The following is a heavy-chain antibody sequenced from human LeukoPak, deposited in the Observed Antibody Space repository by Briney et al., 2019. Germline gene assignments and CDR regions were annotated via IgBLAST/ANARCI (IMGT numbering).Heavy chain of an antibody. Sequence: SETLSLTCAVSGYSISSGYYWGWIRQPPGKGLEWSGSIYHSGSTYYNPSLKSRITISVDTSQNQFSLKLSSVTAADTAVYYCTRRGGSYYFDYWGQGTLVTVSS. CDR1: GYSISSGYY. V-gene: IGHV4-38-2*01. J-gene: IGHJ4*02. CDR3: TRRGGSYYFDY. CDR2: IYHSGST. D-gene: IGHD1-26*01.